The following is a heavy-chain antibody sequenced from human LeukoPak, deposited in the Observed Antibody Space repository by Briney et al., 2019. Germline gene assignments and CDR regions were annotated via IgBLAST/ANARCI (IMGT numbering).Heavy chain of an antibody. CDR1: GYTFTSYG. CDR3: ARGGAAEYYYYYYMDV. D-gene: IGHD6-13*01. J-gene: IGHJ6*03. CDR2: ISAYNGNT. Sequence: ASVKVSCKASGYTFTSYGISWVRQAPGQGLEWMGWISAYNGNTNYAQKLQGRVAMTTDTSTSTAYMELRSLRSDDTAVYYCARGGAAEYYYYYYMDVWGKGTTVTVSS. V-gene: IGHV1-18*01.